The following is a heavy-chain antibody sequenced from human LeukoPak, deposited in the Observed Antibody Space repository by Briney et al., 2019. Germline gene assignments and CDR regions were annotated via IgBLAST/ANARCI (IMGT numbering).Heavy chain of an antibody. J-gene: IGHJ4*02. CDR3: ARGGWELPYYFDY. CDR1: GGTFSSYA. CDR2: IIPIFGTA. Sequence: ASVKVSCKASGGTFSSYAISWVRQAPGQGLEWMGGIIPIFGTANYAQKFQGRVTITTDESTSTDYMELSSLRSEDTAVYYCARGGWELPYYFDYWGQGTLVTVSS. V-gene: IGHV1-69*05. D-gene: IGHD1-26*01.